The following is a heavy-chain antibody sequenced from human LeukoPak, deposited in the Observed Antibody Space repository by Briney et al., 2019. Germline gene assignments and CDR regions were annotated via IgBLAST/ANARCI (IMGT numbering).Heavy chain of an antibody. D-gene: IGHD6-13*01. J-gene: IGHJ4*02. V-gene: IGHV3-15*01. CDR1: GFTFSNAW. CDR2: IKSKTDGGTT. Sequence: GGSLRLSCAASGFTFSNAWMSWVRQAPGKGLEWVGRIKSKTDGGTTDYAAPVKGRFTISRDDSKNTLYLRMNSLKTEDTAVYYCTKPLGRYSSSWAGFDYWGQGTLVTVSS. CDR3: TKPLGRYSSSWAGFDY.